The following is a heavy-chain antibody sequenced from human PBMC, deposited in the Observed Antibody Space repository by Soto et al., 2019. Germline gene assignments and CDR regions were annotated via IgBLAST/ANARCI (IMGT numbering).Heavy chain of an antibody. D-gene: IGHD4-17*01. CDR3: AKLRLDYGDYEAGFDY. CDR1: GFTFSSYA. J-gene: IGHJ4*02. Sequence: EVQLLESGGGLVQPGGSLRLSCAASGFTFSSYAMSWVRQAPGKGLEWVSAISGSGGSTYYADSVKGRFTISRDNSKNTLYLQMNSLRAEDTAVYYCAKLRLDYGDYEAGFDYWGQGTLVTVSS. V-gene: IGHV3-23*01. CDR2: ISGSGGST.